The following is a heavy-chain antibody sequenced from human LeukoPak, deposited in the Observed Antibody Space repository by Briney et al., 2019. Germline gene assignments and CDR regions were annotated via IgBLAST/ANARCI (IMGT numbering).Heavy chain of an antibody. CDR1: GGSISSYY. V-gene: IGHV4-59*01. D-gene: IGHD5-24*01. CDR2: IYYSGST. CDR3: ARGDGYNFHWYSY. J-gene: IGHJ4*02. Sequence: SETLSLTCTVSGGSISSYYWCWIRQPPGKGLEWIGYIYYSGSTNYNPSLKSRVTISVDTSKNQFSLKLSSVTAADTAVYYCARGDGYNFHWYSYWGQGTLVTVSS.